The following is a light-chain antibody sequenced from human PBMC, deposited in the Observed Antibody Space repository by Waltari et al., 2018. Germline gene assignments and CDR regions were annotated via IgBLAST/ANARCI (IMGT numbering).Light chain of an antibody. V-gene: IGLV1-44*01. CDR2: SNN. Sequence: QSVLTQPPSASGTPGQRVTISCSGRNSNIGRNVVNWYQQVPGTAPKVLIYSNNQRPSGVPDRFSGSKSGTSASLAISGLQSEDEADYYCAAWDDSMNGHVVYGGGTKLTVL. CDR1: NSNIGRNV. J-gene: IGLJ2*01. CDR3: AAWDDSMNGHVV.